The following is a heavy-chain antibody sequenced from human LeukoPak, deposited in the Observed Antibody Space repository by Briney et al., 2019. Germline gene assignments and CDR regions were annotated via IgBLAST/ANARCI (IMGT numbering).Heavy chain of an antibody. CDR1: GGSISSGSYY. D-gene: IGHD6-13*01. Sequence: SETLFLTCTVSGGSISSGSYYWSWIRQPAGKGLEWIGFVYYTGSTNYGPSLKSRVTISVDTSKNQFSLKLRSVTAADTAVYYCARISSSNWYNERGAFDVWGQGTMVTVSS. CDR3: ARISSSNWYNERGAFDV. CDR2: VYYTGST. J-gene: IGHJ3*01. V-gene: IGHV4-61*10.